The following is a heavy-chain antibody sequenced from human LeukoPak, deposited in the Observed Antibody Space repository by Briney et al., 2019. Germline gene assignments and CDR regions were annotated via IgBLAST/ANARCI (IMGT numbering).Heavy chain of an antibody. Sequence: PGGSLRLSCAASGFAFSSYAMHWVRQAPGKGLEWVAVISYDGSNKYYADSVKGRFTISRDNSKNTLYLQMNSLRAEDTAVYCCARSLTYYDILTGPLGHFDYWGQGTLVTVSS. CDR3: ARSLTYYDILTGPLGHFDY. CDR1: GFAFSSYA. J-gene: IGHJ4*02. V-gene: IGHV3-30-3*01. CDR2: ISYDGSNK. D-gene: IGHD3-9*01.